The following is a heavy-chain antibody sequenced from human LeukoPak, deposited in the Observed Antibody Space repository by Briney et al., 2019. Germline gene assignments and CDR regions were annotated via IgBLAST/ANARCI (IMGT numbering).Heavy chain of an antibody. D-gene: IGHD1-26*01. Sequence: GGSLRLSCAASGFTFSRYWMHWVRQAPGKGLMWVSRISPDGSTTLYADSVKGRFTISRDNAENSLYLQMNRLRAEDTAVYYCARGGRVGATDYWGQGTLVTVSS. CDR1: GFTFSRYW. CDR3: ARGGRVGATDY. CDR2: ISPDGSTT. V-gene: IGHV3-74*03. J-gene: IGHJ4*02.